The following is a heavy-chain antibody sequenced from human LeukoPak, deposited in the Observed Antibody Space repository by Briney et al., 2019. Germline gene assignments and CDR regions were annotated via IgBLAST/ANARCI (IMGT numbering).Heavy chain of an antibody. D-gene: IGHD3-10*01. J-gene: IGHJ6*03. Sequence: SVKVSCKASGGTFSSYAISWVRQAPGQGLEWMGKIIPIFGTANYAQKFQGRVTITTDESTSSAYMELSSLRSEDKSVYYCARSTNGSGPYYYYYMDVWGKGTTVTVSS. V-gene: IGHV1-69*05. CDR3: ARSTNGSGPYYYYYMDV. CDR2: IIPIFGTA. CDR1: GGTFSSYA.